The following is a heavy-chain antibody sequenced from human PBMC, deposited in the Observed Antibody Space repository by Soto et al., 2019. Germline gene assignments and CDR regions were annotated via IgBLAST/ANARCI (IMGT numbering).Heavy chain of an antibody. CDR3: AKNRGIIMIVES. Sequence: PGGSLRLSCVASGFSFSSYEMNWVRQAPGKGLEWVSAIGDGGDTTYYADSVKGRFTISRDNSKNTLYLQMDSLRAEDTAVYYCAKNRGIIMIVESWGQGTLVTVPS. D-gene: IGHD3-22*01. V-gene: IGHV3-23*01. CDR1: GFSFSSYE. J-gene: IGHJ4*02. CDR2: IGDGGDTT.